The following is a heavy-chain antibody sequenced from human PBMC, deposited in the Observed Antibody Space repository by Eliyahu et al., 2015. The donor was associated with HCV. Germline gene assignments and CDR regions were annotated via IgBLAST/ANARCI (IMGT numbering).Heavy chain of an antibody. CDR1: GGXFRTYA. V-gene: IGHV1-69*01. Sequence: QVQLVQSGAEVKKPGSSVKVSCKASGGXFRTYAISWLRXAPGQGLEWVGGIKPIFTXANPAQKFQGRVTITADESTSTVYMELSSLRFEDTAVYYCAATYYYDSSGNSQPWDFVYWGQGTLVTVSS. CDR3: AATYYYDSSGNSQPWDFVY. D-gene: IGHD3-22*01. CDR2: IKPIFTXA. J-gene: IGHJ4*02.